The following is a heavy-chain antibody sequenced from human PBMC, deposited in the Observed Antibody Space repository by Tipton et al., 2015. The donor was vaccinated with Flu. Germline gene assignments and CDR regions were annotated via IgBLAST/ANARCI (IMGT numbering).Heavy chain of an antibody. V-gene: IGHV4-31*01. CDR1: GGSINSGAYY. D-gene: IGHD1-1*01. CDR3: ARGRLETGCFDS. Sequence: GLVKPSQTLSLTCTVSGGSINSGAYYWTWVRQVPGKGLEWIGYIHNSGTTFYNPSLKSLLTISIDTSGKYFSLKVDSVTAADTAVYFCARGRLETGCFDSWGQGTLVTVSS. J-gene: IGHJ4*02. CDR2: IHNSGTT.